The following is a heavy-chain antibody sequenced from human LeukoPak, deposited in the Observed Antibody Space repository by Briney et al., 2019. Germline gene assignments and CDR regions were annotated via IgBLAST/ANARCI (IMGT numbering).Heavy chain of an antibody. CDR3: ARALRTGQGDYVPVL. J-gene: IGHJ4*02. Sequence: HGESLKISCKASGYKFTNYWIGWVRQMPGKGLEWMTIIYPDDSETRYSPSFQGQVTISADKSIGTTYLQWSSLKASDTAIYYCARALRTGQGDYVPVLWGQGTLVTVSS. CDR1: GYKFTNYW. CDR2: IYPDDSET. V-gene: IGHV5-51*01. D-gene: IGHD3-16*01.